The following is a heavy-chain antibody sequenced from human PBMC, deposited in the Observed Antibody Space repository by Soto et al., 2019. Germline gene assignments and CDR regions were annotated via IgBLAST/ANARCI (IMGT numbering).Heavy chain of an antibody. CDR1: GYTFTGYY. J-gene: IGHJ3*02. V-gene: IGHV1-2*04. D-gene: IGHD3-10*01. CDR3: GRDELGTGSAFDI. CDR2: INPNRGGT. Sequence: ASVKVSCKASGYTFTGYYMHWVRQAPGQGLEGMGWINPNRGGTNYAQKFQGWVTMTRDTSISTAYMELSRLRSDDTAVYYCGRDELGTGSAFDIWGQGTMVTVSS.